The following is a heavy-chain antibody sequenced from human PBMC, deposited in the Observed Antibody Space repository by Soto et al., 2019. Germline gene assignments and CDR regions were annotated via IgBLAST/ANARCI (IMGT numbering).Heavy chain of an antibody. Sequence: LVKVSCKASGGTFSSYAISWVRQAPGQGLEWMEGIIPIFGTANYAQKFQGRVTITADKSTSTAYMELSSLRSEDTAVYYCARDTSQLEYYGMDVWGQGTTVTVSS. D-gene: IGHD6-6*01. CDR1: GGTFSSYA. V-gene: IGHV1-69*06. CDR2: IIPIFGTA. J-gene: IGHJ6*02. CDR3: ARDTSQLEYYGMDV.